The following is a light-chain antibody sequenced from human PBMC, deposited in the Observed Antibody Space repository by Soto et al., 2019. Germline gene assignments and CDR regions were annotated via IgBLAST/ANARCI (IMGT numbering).Light chain of an antibody. Sequence: DIQMTQSPSSLSASVGDRVTITCRASQSISSYLNWYQQKPGKAPNLLIYAASSLRSGVPLKFSGSGSWTEFTLTISRLQPEDFATYFCQQSYITPLTFGGGTKVEIK. CDR2: AAS. J-gene: IGKJ4*01. V-gene: IGKV1-39*01. CDR3: QQSYITPLT. CDR1: QSISSY.